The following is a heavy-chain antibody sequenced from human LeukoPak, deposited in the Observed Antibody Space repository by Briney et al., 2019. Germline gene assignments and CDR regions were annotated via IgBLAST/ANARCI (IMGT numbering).Heavy chain of an antibody. CDR1: GFTFSSHW. J-gene: IGHJ6*03. CDR2: INSAGSST. Sequence: GGSLRLSCAASGFTFSSHWMYWVRQVPGKGLVWVSRINSAGSSTSNADPVEGRFTTSRDNAKNTLYLQMSSLRAEDTAVYYCARDGYTYYMDVWGKGTTVTVSS. D-gene: IGHD5-18*01. CDR3: ARDGYTYYMDV. V-gene: IGHV3-74*01.